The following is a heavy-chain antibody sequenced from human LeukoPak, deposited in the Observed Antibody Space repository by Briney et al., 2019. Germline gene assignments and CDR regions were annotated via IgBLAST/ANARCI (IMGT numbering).Heavy chain of an antibody. Sequence: SGGSLRLSCAASGFTFSSYGMHWVRQAPGKGLEWVAFIRYDGSNKYYADSVKGRFTISRDNSKNTLYPQMNSLRAEDTAVYYYTTPLSYWGQGTLVTVSS. V-gene: IGHV3-30*02. CDR2: IRYDGSNK. CDR3: TTPLSY. CDR1: GFTFSSYG. J-gene: IGHJ4*02.